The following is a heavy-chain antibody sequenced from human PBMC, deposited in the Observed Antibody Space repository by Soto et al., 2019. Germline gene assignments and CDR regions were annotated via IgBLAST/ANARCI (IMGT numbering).Heavy chain of an antibody. J-gene: IGHJ4*02. Sequence: ASETLSLTCSVSGDSIRSSSYYWDWIRQSPRKGLEWVGSVYYSGTTYYNPSLKSRVSISIDTSKNQFSLKLSSVTAADTAVYYCARVNFWSDKGLLDSWGQGTLVTVSS. D-gene: IGHD3-3*01. CDR1: GDSIRSSSYY. CDR3: ARVNFWSDKGLLDS. CDR2: VYYSGTT. V-gene: IGHV4-39*01.